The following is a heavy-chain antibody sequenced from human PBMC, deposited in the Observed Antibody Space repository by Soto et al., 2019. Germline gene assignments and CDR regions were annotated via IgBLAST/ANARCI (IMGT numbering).Heavy chain of an antibody. Sequence: GGSLRLSCAASGFSFSNHDMHWVRQPKGKGLEWVSGITTGGNAYFADSVKGRFSISRENAKNSFYLQTSSLRAEDTVMYYCVRVNADAYDVWGQGTMVTVSS. CDR1: GFSFSNHD. CDR2: ITTGGNA. J-gene: IGHJ3*01. V-gene: IGHV3-13*01. CDR3: VRVNADAYDV.